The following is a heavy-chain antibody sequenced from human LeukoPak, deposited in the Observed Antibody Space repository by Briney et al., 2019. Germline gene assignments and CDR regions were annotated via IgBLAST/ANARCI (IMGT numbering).Heavy chain of an antibody. Sequence: GGSLRLSCAASGFTFSSYAMSWVRQAPGKGLEWVSAISGSGGSTYYADSVKGRFTISRDNSKNTLYLQMSSLRAEDTAVYYCAKDLVGWFGELFTGDFDYWGQGTLVTVSS. J-gene: IGHJ4*02. V-gene: IGHV3-23*01. D-gene: IGHD3-10*01. CDR2: ISGSGGST. CDR3: AKDLVGWFGELFTGDFDY. CDR1: GFTFSSYA.